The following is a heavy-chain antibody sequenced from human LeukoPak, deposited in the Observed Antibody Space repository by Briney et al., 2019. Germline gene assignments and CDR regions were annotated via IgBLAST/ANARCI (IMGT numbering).Heavy chain of an antibody. CDR1: GYTFTSYY. D-gene: IGHD3-10*01. CDR3: ARGLYFYGSGSPLDY. V-gene: IGHV1-2*02. Sequence: ASVKVSCKASGYTFTSYYMHWVRQAPGQGLEWMGWINPNSGGTNYAQKFQGRVTMTRDTSISTAYMELGRLRSDDTAVYYCARGLYFYGSGSPLDYWGQGTLVTVSS. CDR2: INPNSGGT. J-gene: IGHJ4*02.